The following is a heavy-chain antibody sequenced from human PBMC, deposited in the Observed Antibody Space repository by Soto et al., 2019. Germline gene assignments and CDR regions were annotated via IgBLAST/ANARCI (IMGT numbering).Heavy chain of an antibody. CDR2: ISGTGYGT. Sequence: PGGSLRLSCAASGFTFSNNAMNWVRQAPGKGLEGVSGISGTGYGTYYADSVKGRFTISRDSSNNTLYLQMNSLRGEDTAIYYCAKARQAQSHYYYGMDVWGQWTPVTVSS. CDR1: GFTFSNNA. J-gene: IGHJ6*02. CDR3: AKARQAQSHYYYGMDV. D-gene: IGHD6-19*01. V-gene: IGHV3-23*01.